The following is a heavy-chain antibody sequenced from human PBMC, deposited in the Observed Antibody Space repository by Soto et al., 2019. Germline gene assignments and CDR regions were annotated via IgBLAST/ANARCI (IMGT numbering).Heavy chain of an antibody. CDR1: GFTFSSYA. CDR2: ISGSGGST. J-gene: IGHJ4*02. Sequence: PGGSLRLSCAASGFTFSSYAMSWVRQAPGKGLEWVSAISGSGGSTYYADSVKGRFTISRDNSKNTLYLQMNSLRADDTAVYYCAKDSAPPLYGADYWGQGALVTVSS. D-gene: IGHD4-17*01. CDR3: AKDSAPPLYGADY. V-gene: IGHV3-23*01.